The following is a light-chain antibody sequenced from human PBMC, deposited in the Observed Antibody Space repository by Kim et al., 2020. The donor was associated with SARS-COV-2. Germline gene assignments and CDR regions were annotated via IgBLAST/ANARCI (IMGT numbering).Light chain of an antibody. CDR1: QSISSW. Sequence: GDRVTITCRASQSISSWLAWYQQKPGKAPQLLIYDASSLESGVPSRFSGSRSGTEFTLTISSLQPDDFATYYCQQYNSYSWTFGQGTKVDIK. CDR2: DAS. J-gene: IGKJ1*01. CDR3: QQYNSYSWT. V-gene: IGKV1-5*01.